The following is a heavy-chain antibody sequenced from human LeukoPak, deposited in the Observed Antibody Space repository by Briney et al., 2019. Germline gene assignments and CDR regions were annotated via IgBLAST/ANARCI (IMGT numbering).Heavy chain of an antibody. V-gene: IGHV5-51*01. Sequence: GESLKISCKGSGYIFTSYWIGWVRQRPGKGLEWMGVIYPGDSGTRYMPSFQGQVTISADKSITTAYLQWSSLKASDTAIYYFAGGGYIYGFDYLGQGTLGNVSS. CDR1: GYIFTSYW. CDR2: IYPGDSGT. J-gene: IGHJ4*02. CDR3: AGGGYIYGFDY. D-gene: IGHD5-18*01.